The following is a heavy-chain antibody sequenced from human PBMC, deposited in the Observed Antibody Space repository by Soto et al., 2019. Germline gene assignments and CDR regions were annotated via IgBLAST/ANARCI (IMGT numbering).Heavy chain of an antibody. J-gene: IGHJ4*02. CDR1: GYSFTSYW. CDR2: IYPGDSDT. D-gene: IGHD1-26*01. Sequence: GESLKISCKGPGYSFTSYWIGWVRQMPEKGLEWMGIIYPGDSDTRYSPSFQGQVTISADRSISTAYLQWGSLKASDTAMYYCARHTWSSGSPAAFDYWGQGTQVTVSS. CDR3: ARHTWSSGSPAAFDY. V-gene: IGHV5-51*01.